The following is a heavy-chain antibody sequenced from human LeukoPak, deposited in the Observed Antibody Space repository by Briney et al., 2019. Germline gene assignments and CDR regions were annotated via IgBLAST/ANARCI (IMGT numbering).Heavy chain of an antibody. J-gene: IGHJ6*03. CDR2: IHHSGST. CDR3: ARVGGKGYSDWLADYYMDV. CDR1: GYSISSGYY. D-gene: IGHD3-9*01. V-gene: IGHV4-38-2*02. Sequence: AETLSLTCTVSGYSISSGYYWGWIRQPPGKGLEWIGSIHHSGSTYYNPSLKSRVTISVDTSKNQFSLKLSSVTAADTAVYYCARVGGKGYSDWLADYYMDVWGKGTTVTVSS.